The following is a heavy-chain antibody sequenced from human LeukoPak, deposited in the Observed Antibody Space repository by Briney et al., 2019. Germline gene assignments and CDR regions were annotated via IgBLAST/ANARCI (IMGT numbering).Heavy chain of an antibody. J-gene: IGHJ4*02. CDR3: VRTPPNWGFDY. CDR2: MSPNSGDT. D-gene: IGHD7-27*01. CDR1: GYTFTSYG. V-gene: IGHV1-8*02. Sequence: ASVKVSCKASGYTFTSYGISWVRQATGQGLEWMGWMSPNSGDTGYAQKFQGRVTMTSDSSISTAYMELSSLRSEDTAIYYCVRTPPNWGFDYWGQGTLVTVSS.